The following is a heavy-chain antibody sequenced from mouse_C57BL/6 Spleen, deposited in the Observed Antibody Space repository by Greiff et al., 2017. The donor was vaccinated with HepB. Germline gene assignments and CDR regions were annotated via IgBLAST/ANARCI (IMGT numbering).Heavy chain of an antibody. J-gene: IGHJ4*01. CDR2: IDPETGGT. V-gene: IGHV1-15*01. CDR1: GYTFTDYE. Sequence: QVQLQQSGAELVRPGASVTLSCKASGYTFTDYEMHWVKQTPVHVLEWIGAIDPETGGTAYNQKFKGKAILTADKSSSTAYMELRSLTSEDSAVYYCTRRASYYYAMDYWGQGTSVTVSS. CDR3: TRRASYYYAMDY. D-gene: IGHD3-1*01.